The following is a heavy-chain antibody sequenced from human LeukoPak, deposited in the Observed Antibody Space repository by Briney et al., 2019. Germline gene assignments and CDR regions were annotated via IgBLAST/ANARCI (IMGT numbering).Heavy chain of an antibody. CDR3: ARDRYSAGDY. D-gene: IGHD2-21*01. J-gene: IGHJ4*02. Sequence: PGGSLRLSCAASGFTFSGYWMQWVRQAPGKGLVWFSRIKSDGSTTTYADSVEGRFTISRDNAKNTLYLQMNSLRAEDTAVYYCARDRYSAGDYWGQGTLVTVSS. CDR1: GFTFSGYW. CDR2: IKSDGSTT. V-gene: IGHV3-74*01.